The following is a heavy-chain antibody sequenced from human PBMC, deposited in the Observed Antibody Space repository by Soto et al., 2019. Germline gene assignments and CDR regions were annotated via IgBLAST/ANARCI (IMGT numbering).Heavy chain of an antibody. J-gene: IGHJ4*02. CDR1: GFTFSSYG. CDR2: ISYDGSNE. V-gene: IGHV3-30*18. CDR3: AKTTHYYDSSGYYWSPDY. D-gene: IGHD3-22*01. Sequence: HPGGSLRLSCAASGFTFSSYGMHWVRQAPGKGLEWVAVISYDGSNEYYADSVKGRFTISRDNSKNTLYLQMNSLRAEDTAVYYCAKTTHYYDSSGYYWSPDYWGQGTLVTAPQ.